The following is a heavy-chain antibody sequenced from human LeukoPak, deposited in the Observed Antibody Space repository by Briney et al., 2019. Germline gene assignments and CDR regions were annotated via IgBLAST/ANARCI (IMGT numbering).Heavy chain of an antibody. Sequence: GGSLXXSCAASAFTFSTYGIHWVRQAPGKGLEWVAVISYDGSNKYYGESVKGRFTISRDNSKNTLYLLMNSLRAEDTAVYYXXXXSXXXXXXXXXERXKSRLDYWGQGXLVTVSS. CDR2: ISYDGSNK. J-gene: IGHJ4*02. V-gene: IGHV3-30*03. CDR3: XXXSXXXXXXXXXERXKSRLDY. CDR1: AFTFSTYG.